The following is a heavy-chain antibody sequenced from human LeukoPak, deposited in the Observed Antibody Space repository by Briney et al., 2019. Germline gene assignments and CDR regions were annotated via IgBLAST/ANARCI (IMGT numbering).Heavy chain of an antibody. CDR3: ARDKANTALDY. CDR1: GFTFSSYE. Sequence: GGSLRLSCAASGFTFSSYEMNWVRQAPGKGLEWVANIKQDGSEKYYVDSVKGRFTISRDNSKNTLYLQLTSLRPEDTAIYYCARDKANTALDYWGQGALVTVSS. J-gene: IGHJ4*02. CDR2: IKQDGSEK. V-gene: IGHV3-7*01. D-gene: IGHD2-21*02.